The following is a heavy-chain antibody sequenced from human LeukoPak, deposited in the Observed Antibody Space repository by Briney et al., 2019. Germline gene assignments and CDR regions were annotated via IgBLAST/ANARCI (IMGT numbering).Heavy chain of an antibody. J-gene: IGHJ3*02. Sequence: GGSLRLSCAASKFTFSSYWMSWVRQAPGKGLEWVANIKQDGSEKYYVDSVKGRFTISRDNAKNSVWLQMNSQRGEDTAGYYCARQYCSSRSCYTDAFDIWGQGTMVTVSS. CDR3: ARQYCSSRSCYTDAFDI. CDR2: IKQDGSEK. CDR1: KFTFSSYW. V-gene: IGHV3-7*01. D-gene: IGHD2-2*02.